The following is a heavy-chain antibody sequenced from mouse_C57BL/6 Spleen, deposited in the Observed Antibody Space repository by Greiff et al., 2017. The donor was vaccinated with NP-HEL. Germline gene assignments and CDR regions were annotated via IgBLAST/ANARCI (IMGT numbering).Heavy chain of an antibody. CDR3: ARSHYYGSRDYAMDY. D-gene: IGHD1-1*01. Sequence: ESVAELVRPGASVKLSCTASGFNIKNTYMHWVKQRPEQGLEWIGRIDPANGNTKYAPKFQGKATITADTSSNTAYLQLSSLTSEDTAIYYCARSHYYGSRDYAMDYWGQGTSVTVSS. V-gene: IGHV14-3*01. CDR1: GFNIKNTY. J-gene: IGHJ4*01. CDR2: IDPANGNT.